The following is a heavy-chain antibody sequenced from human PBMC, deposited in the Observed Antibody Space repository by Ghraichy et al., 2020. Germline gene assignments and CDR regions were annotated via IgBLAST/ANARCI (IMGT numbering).Heavy chain of an antibody. D-gene: IGHD3-3*01. J-gene: IGHJ6*03. CDR3: ASRAGAARGGAQYYDFPAYYYYMGV. Sequence: GGSLRLSCAASGFTFRTYSMNWVRQAPGKGLEWVSYISSSSTTIYYADSVKGRFTISRDNAKNSLYLQMNSLRDEDTAVYYCASRAGAARGGAQYYDFPAYYYYMGVWGKGTTVTVSS. V-gene: IGHV3-48*02. CDR2: ISSSSTTI. CDR1: GFTFRTYS.